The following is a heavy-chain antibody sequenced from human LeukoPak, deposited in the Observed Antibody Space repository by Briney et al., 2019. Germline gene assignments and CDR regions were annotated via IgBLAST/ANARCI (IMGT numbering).Heavy chain of an antibody. CDR3: ARGAGWFDP. Sequence: SETLSLTCTVSGASITSYYWTWIRQPPGKGLEWIGYIYYSGNSNYNPSLQSRLTISVDTSENQFSLKLSSVTAADTAVYFCARGAGWFDPWGQGTLVTVSS. CDR1: GASITSYY. V-gene: IGHV4-59*01. J-gene: IGHJ5*02. CDR2: IYYSGNS.